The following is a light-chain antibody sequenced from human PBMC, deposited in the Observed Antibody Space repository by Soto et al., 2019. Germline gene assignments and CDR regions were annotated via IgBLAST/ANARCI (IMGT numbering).Light chain of an antibody. J-gene: IGKJ4*01. CDR2: RAS. V-gene: IGKV3-20*01. CDR1: QSVSSNY. CDR3: QQYGSSPLT. Sequence: EIVLTQSPGTLSLSPWERATLSCRASQSVSSNYLAWYQQKPGQAPKVLIYRASSRATGIPDRFSGSGSGTDFTLTISRLEPEDFAVYYCQQYGSSPLTFGGWTKVEIK.